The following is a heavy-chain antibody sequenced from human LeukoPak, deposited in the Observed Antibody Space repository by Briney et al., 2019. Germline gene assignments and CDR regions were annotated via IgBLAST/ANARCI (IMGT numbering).Heavy chain of an antibody. CDR3: ARNLGPDCSSTSCYPYYFDY. CDR2: IYYSGST. D-gene: IGHD2-2*01. J-gene: IGHJ4*02. V-gene: IGHV4-59*01. Sequence: PSETLSLTCAVYGGSFSGDFWSWIRQPPGKGLEWIGYIYYSGSTNYNPSLKSRVTISVDTSKNQFSLKLSSVTAADTAVYYCARNLGPDCSSTSCYPYYFDYWGQGTLVTVSS. CDR1: GGSFSGDF.